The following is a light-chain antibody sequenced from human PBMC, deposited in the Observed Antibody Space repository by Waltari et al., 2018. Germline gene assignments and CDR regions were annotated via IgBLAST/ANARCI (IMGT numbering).Light chain of an antibody. Sequence: AIQVTQSPSSLPASVGDRVTITCRASQDIRNELGGYQQRPGKAPSLLIYAASNLQGGVPSRFSGSGSGTDFTLTINSLQPEDFATYYCLQDHGYPRTFGQGTKLEIK. CDR1: QDIRNE. CDR2: AAS. J-gene: IGKJ2*01. CDR3: LQDHGYPRT. V-gene: IGKV1-6*01.